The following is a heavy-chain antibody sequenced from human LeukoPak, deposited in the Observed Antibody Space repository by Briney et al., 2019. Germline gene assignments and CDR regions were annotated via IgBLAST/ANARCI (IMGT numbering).Heavy chain of an antibody. J-gene: IGHJ4*02. D-gene: IGHD6-13*01. CDR3: ARSPQHSSTWRFDQ. CDR2: IYYSGST. Sequence: SETLSLTCTVSGGSISYYYWSWIRQTPGKGLEWIGYIYYSGSTNYNPSLKSRVTISVDTSKNQFSLKLNSVTAADTAVYYCARSPQHSSTWRFDQWGQGTLVTVSS. CDR1: GGSISYYY. V-gene: IGHV4-59*01.